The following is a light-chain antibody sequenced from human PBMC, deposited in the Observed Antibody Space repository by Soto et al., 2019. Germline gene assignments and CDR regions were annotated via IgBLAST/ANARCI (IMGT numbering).Light chain of an antibody. J-gene: IGKJ2*01. V-gene: IGKV1-5*01. Sequence: DIQMTQSPSTLSASVGDRVTITCRASQSISSWLAWYQQKPGKAPKLLIYDASSLESGVPSRFSGSGSGTEFTLTISSLQPDDFATYYCQQYNMLYTFGQGTKLEI. CDR1: QSISSW. CDR2: DAS. CDR3: QQYNMLYT.